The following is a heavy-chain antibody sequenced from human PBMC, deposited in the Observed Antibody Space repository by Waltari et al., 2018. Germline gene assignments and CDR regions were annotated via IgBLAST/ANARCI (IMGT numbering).Heavy chain of an antibody. CDR3: ARDRSYSYWYFDL. D-gene: IGHD1-26*01. J-gene: IGHJ2*01. V-gene: IGHV4-59*11. CDR1: GGSISSHY. CDR2: IYYSGST. Sequence: QVQLQESGPGLVKPSETLSLTCTVPGGSISSHYWDWIRQPPGKGLEWIGYIYYSGSTNYNPSLKSRVTISVDTSKNQFSLKLSSVTAADTAVYYCARDRSYSYWYFDLWGRGTLVTVSS.